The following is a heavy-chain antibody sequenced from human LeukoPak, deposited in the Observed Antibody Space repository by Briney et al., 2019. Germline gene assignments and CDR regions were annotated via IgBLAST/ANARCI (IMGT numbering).Heavy chain of an antibody. CDR3: ARAVSRYDFWSGYFDY. Sequence: GGSLRLSCAASGFTFDDYGMSWVRQAPGKGLEWVPGINWNGGTTGYADSVKGRFTISRDNAKNSLYLQMSSLRAEDTTLYYCARAVSRYDFWSGYFDYWGQGTLVTVSS. CDR2: INWNGGTT. D-gene: IGHD3-3*01. V-gene: IGHV3-20*04. J-gene: IGHJ4*02. CDR1: GFTFDDYG.